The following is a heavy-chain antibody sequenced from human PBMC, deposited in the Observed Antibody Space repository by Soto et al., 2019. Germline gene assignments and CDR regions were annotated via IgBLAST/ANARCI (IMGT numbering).Heavy chain of an antibody. CDR1: GGSISSGGYS. CDR2: IYHSGRT. J-gene: IGHJ4*02. D-gene: IGHD3-22*01. CDR3: ARDAGRDSSGYWGYFAY. V-gene: IGHV4-30-2*01. Sequence: QLQLQESGSGLVKPSQTLSLTCAVSGGSISSGGYSWSWIRQPPGKGLEWIGYIYHSGRTYYNPSVKSRVTISVDRSKNQFSLKLSSVTAADTAVYYCARDAGRDSSGYWGYFAYWGQGTLVTVSS.